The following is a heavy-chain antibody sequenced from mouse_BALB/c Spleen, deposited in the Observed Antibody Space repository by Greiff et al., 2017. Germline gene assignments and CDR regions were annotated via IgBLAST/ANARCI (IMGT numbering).Heavy chain of an antibody. V-gene: IGHV1-14*01. CDR1: GYTFTSYV. Sequence: EVQLQQSGPELVKPGASVKMSCKASGYTFTSYVMHWVKQKPGQGLEWIGYINPYNDGTKYNEKFKGKATLTSDKSSSTAYMELSSLTSEDSAVYYCARQTLTGVYYYAMDYWGQGTSVTVSS. J-gene: IGHJ4*01. D-gene: IGHD4-1*01. CDR2: INPYNDGT. CDR3: ARQTLTGVYYYAMDY.